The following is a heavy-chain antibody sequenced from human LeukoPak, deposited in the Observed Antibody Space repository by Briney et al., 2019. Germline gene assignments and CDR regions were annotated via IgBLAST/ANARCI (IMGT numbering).Heavy chain of an antibody. CDR3: AKDGIGRELRRGYFDY. CDR1: GFTFSSYG. V-gene: IGHV3-30*18. CDR2: ISYDGSNK. J-gene: IGHJ4*02. Sequence: GGSLRLSCAASGFTFSSYGMHWVRQAPGKGLEWVAVISYDGSNKYYADSVKGRFTISRDNSKNTLYLQMNSLRAEDTAVYYCAKDGIGRELRRGYFDYWGQGTLVTVSS. D-gene: IGHD1-26*01.